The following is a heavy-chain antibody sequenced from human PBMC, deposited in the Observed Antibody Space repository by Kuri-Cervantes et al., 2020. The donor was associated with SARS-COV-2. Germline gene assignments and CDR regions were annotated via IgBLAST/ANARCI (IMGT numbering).Heavy chain of an antibody. CDR3: ARGTVGAPGGGMDV. V-gene: IGHV4-61*02. CDR1: GGSIRSGSYY. CDR2: IYTSGST. Sequence: TLSLTWTVSGGSIRSGSYYWSWIRQPAGKGLEWIGRIYTSGSTNYNPSLKSRVTISVDTSKNQFSLKLSSVTAADTAVYYCARGTVGAPGGGMDVWGQGTTVTVSS. J-gene: IGHJ6*02. D-gene: IGHD1-26*01.